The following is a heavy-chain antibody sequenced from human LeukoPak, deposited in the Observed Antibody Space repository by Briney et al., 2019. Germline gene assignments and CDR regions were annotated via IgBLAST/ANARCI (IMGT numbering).Heavy chain of an antibody. J-gene: IGHJ4*02. Sequence: SETLSLTCTVPGGSISSYYWSWIRQPPGKGLEWIGYIYYSGTTNYNPSLKSRVTISVDTSKNQFSLNLSSVTAADTAVYYCARVEMATRRPYYFDYWGQGTLVTVSS. CDR3: ARVEMATRRPYYFDY. CDR1: GGSISSYY. CDR2: IYYSGTT. D-gene: IGHD5-24*01. V-gene: IGHV4-59*01.